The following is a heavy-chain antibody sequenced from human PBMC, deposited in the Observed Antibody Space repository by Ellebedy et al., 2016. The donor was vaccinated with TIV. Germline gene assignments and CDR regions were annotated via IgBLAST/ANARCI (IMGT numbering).Heavy chain of an antibody. CDR2: ISTTDGT. Sequence: GESLKISCEASESTFSSYGMSWVRQAPGKGLEWVSSISTTDGTHYADSVKGRFTISRDNPKNPLYLQMNSLRVEDTAVYYCATQLWNTEFWGQGTLVIVSS. CDR3: ATQLWNTEF. J-gene: IGHJ4*02. D-gene: IGHD5-24*01. CDR1: ESTFSSYG. V-gene: IGHV3-23*01.